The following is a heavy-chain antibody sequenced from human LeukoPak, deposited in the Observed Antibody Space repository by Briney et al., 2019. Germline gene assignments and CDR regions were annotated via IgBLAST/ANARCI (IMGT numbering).Heavy chain of an antibody. CDR1: GFTCSSYE. CDR2: ISSSGSTK. CDR3: ARAFGSGSYSF. J-gene: IGHJ4*02. V-gene: IGHV3-48*03. Sequence: AGSLRLSCAASGFTCSSYEMNWLRQAPGKGLEGVSYISSSGSTKYYADSVKGRITISRDNAKKSMYLQMNCLRAEDTAVYYCARAFGSGSYSFWGQGTLVSVSS. D-gene: IGHD3-10*01.